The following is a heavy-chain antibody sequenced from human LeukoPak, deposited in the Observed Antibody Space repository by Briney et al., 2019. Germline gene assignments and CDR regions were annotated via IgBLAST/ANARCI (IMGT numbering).Heavy chain of an antibody. V-gene: IGHV3-72*01. CDR1: GFTFSDHY. CDR2: IRSHTT. J-gene: IGHJ4*02. CDR3: ARETPGSAPY. Sequence: PGGSLRLSCAASGFTFSDHYIDWVRQAPGKGLEWVGRIRSHTTEYAASVKGRFTISRDDSKNSLYLQMNSLKTEDTAVYYCARETPGSAPYWGQGTLVTVSS.